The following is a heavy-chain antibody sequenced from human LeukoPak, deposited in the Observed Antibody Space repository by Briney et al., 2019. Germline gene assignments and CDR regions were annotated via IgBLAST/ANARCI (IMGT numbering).Heavy chain of an antibody. J-gene: IGHJ6*02. V-gene: IGHV4-59*01. CDR3: ARDLNYYDSSGYSGFDGMDV. D-gene: IGHD3-22*01. CDR1: GGSISSYY. CDR2: IYYSGST. Sequence: PSETLSLTCTVFGGSISSYYWSWIRQPPGKGLEWIGYIYYSGSTNYNPSLKSRVTISVDTSKNQFSLKLSSVTAADTAVYYCARDLNYYDSSGYSGFDGMDVWGQGTTVTVSS.